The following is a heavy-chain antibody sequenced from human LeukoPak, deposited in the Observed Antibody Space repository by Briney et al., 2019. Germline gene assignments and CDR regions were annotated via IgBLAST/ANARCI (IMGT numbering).Heavy chain of an antibody. CDR2: IIPIFGTA. V-gene: IGHV1-69*06. CDR1: GGTFSSYA. CDR3: ATAPLGIAAAGTHFDY. J-gene: IGHJ4*02. Sequence: SVKVSCKASGGTFSSYAISWVRQAPGQGLEWMGGIIPIFGTANYAQKFQGRVTITADKSTSTAYMELSSLRSEDTAVYYCATAPLGIAAAGTHFDYWGQGTLVTVSS. D-gene: IGHD6-13*01.